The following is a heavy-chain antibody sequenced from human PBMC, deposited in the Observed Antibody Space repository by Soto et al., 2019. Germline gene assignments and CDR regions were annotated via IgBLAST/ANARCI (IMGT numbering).Heavy chain of an antibody. D-gene: IGHD2-15*01. CDR2: ISAYNGNT. CDR1: GYTFTSYG. Sequence: ASVKVSCKASGYTFTSYGISWVRQAPGQGLEWMGWISAYNGNTNYAQKLQGRVTMTTDTSTSTAYMELRSLRSDDTAVYYCARDPGVVVAATIRWFGPWGQGTLVTVSS. J-gene: IGHJ5*02. CDR3: ARDPGVVVAATIRWFGP. V-gene: IGHV1-18*01.